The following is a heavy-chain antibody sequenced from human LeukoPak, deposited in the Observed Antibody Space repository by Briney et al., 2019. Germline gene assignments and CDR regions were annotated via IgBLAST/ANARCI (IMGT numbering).Heavy chain of an antibody. J-gene: IGHJ4*02. V-gene: IGHV4-59*11. CDR1: GGSISSHY. CDR2: IYYSGST. D-gene: IGHD5-24*01. CDR3: ARWLQCFDY. Sequence: PSETLSLTCTVSGGSISSHYWSWIRQPPGKGLEWIGYIYYSGSTNYNPSLKSRVTISVDTSKNQFSLKLSSVTAADTAVYYCARWLQCFDYWGQGTLVTVSS.